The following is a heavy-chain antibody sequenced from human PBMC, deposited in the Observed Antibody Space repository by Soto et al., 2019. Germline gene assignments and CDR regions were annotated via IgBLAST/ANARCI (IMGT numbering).Heavy chain of an antibody. V-gene: IGHV1-18*04. J-gene: IGHJ5*02. CDR2: ISAYNGNT. CDR3: ARDWPPQGWHLRSFGWSDP. D-gene: IGHD3-10*01. Sequence: ASVKVSCKASGYTFTSYGISWVRQAPGQGLEWMGWISAYNGNTNYAQKLQGRVTMTTDTSTSTAYMELRSLRSDDTAVYYCARDWPPQGWHLRSFGWSDPWGQGTLAPVSA. CDR1: GYTFTSYG.